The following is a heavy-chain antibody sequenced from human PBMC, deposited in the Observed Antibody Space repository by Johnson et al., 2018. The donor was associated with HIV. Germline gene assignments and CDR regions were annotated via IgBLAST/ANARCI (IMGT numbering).Heavy chain of an antibody. CDR3: ARDPFPRFYAVYI. V-gene: IGHV3-30*04. Sequence: QVQLVESGGGVVQPGRSLRLSCAASRFTFSSFAMHWVRQAPGKGLEWVAVISYDASNKYYADSVKGRFTISRDNSKNTLYLQMNSLRVEDTAVYYCARDPFPRFYAVYIWGQGTMVTVST. J-gene: IGHJ3*02. CDR2: ISYDASNK. CDR1: RFTFSSFA.